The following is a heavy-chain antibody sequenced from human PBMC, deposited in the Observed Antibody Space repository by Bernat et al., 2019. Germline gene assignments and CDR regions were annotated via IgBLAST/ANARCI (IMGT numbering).Heavy chain of an antibody. Sequence: QVQLVQSGAEVKKPGASVKVSCKASGYTFTSYDINWVRQATGQGLEWMGWMNPNSGNTGYAQKFQGIVTMTRNTSISTAYMELSRMRPEDTAVYYCARDESSVVVPAAGGWFDPWGQGTLVTVSS. CDR2: MNPNSGNT. D-gene: IGHD2-2*01. CDR3: ARDESSVVVPAAGGWFDP. V-gene: IGHV1-8*01. CDR1: GYTFTSYD. J-gene: IGHJ5*02.